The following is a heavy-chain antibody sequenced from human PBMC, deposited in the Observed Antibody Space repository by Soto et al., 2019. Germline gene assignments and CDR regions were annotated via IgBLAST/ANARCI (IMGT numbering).Heavy chain of an antibody. J-gene: IGHJ6*02. D-gene: IGHD1-26*01. CDR1: GGSISSSY. Sequence: PSETLSLTCTVSGGSISSSYWSWIRQPPGKGLEWIGYIYYSGSTNYNPSLKSRVTISVDTSKNQFSLKLSSVTAADTAVYYCARHTQLPRAHYYYGMDVWGQGTTVTVSS. V-gene: IGHV4-59*08. CDR2: IYYSGST. CDR3: ARHTQLPRAHYYYGMDV.